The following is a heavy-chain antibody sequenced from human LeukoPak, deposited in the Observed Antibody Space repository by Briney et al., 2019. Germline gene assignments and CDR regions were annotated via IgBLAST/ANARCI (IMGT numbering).Heavy chain of an antibody. Sequence: GGSLGLSCAASGFTFRSHWMSWVRQAPGKGLEWVANINQDGSEKHYVDYVKGRFTISRDNAKNSLYLQMNSLRAEDTAMYYCARDGEHSSSFAFDIWGQGTMVTVSS. CDR2: INQDGSEK. CDR1: GFTFRSHW. J-gene: IGHJ3*02. CDR3: ARDGEHSSSFAFDI. V-gene: IGHV3-7*01. D-gene: IGHD6-13*01.